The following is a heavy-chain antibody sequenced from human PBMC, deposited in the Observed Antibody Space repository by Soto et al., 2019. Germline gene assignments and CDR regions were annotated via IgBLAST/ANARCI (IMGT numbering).Heavy chain of an antibody. CDR1: GGSISSSNW. D-gene: IGHD3-22*01. V-gene: IGHV4-4*02. CDR3: ARAVGDSSGYLDAFDI. CDR2: IYHSGGT. J-gene: IGHJ3*02. Sequence: QVQLQESGPGLVKPSGTLSLTCAVSGGSISSSNWWSWVRQPPGKGLEWIGEIYHSGGTNYNPSLKSRVTISGDKSKNQFSLKLSSVTAADTAVYYCARAVGDSSGYLDAFDIWGQGTMVTVSS.